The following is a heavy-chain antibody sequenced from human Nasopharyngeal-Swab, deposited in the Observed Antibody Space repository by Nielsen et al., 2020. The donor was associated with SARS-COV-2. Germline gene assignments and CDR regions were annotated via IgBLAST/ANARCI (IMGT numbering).Heavy chain of an antibody. CDR3: ATPGTRCSGDTCNMWVFDY. D-gene: IGHD2-15*01. CDR2: ISGSGGST. Sequence: GESLKISCAASGLIFSSYAMNWVRQAPGKGLEWVSSISGSGGSTYYADSVKGRFTISRDNSKNTLYLQMHSLRAEDTAVYYCATPGTRCSGDTCNMWVFDYWGQGTLVTVSS. CDR1: GLIFSSYA. V-gene: IGHV3-23*01. J-gene: IGHJ4*02.